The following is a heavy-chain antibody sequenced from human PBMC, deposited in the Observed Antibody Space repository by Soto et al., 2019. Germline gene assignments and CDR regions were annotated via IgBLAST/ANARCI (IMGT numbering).Heavy chain of an antibody. Sequence: EVQLVESGGGLVQPGGSLRLSCAASGFTFTAYYMTWVRQAPGKGLEWVAGIKKDGSEQYYVDSVKGRFTISRDNAKNSLYLQMNSLRAGDTALYYCSRENWFQDFWGQGTLVTVSS. CDR1: GFTFTAYY. CDR2: IKKDGSEQ. J-gene: IGHJ4*02. D-gene: IGHD3-10*01. V-gene: IGHV3-7*03. CDR3: SRENWFQDF.